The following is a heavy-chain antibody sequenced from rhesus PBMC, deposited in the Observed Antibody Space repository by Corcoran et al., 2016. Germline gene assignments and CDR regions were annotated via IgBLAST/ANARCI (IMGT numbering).Heavy chain of an antibody. J-gene: IGHJ3*01. V-gene: IGHV1S2*01. CDR2: INPYKCNT. Sequence: QVQLVQSGAEVKKPGSSVKVSCKASGYTFTDYYMHWVRQAPRQGLEWMGWINPYKCNTKYAQKFRGRLTMTRATSTSTADMGLGSLGSEATAVYYCASDRGIAAGYAFDFWGQGLRVTVSS. D-gene: IGHD6-13*01. CDR1: GYTFTDYY. CDR3: ASDRGIAAGYAFDF.